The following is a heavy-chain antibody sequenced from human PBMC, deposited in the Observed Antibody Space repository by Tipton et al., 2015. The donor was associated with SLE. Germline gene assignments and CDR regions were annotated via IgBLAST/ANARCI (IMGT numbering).Heavy chain of an antibody. J-gene: IGHJ4*02. D-gene: IGHD2-2*01. CDR3: ARDWCSSTSCQDFDR. V-gene: IGHV4-39*07. CDR2: IYYSGST. Sequence: LTCTVSGGSISSSSYYWGWIRQPPGKGLEWIGSIYYSGSTYYNPSLKSRVTISVDTSKNQFSLKLSSVTAADTAVYYCARDWCSSTSCQDFDRWGQGTLVTVSS. CDR1: GGSISSSSYY.